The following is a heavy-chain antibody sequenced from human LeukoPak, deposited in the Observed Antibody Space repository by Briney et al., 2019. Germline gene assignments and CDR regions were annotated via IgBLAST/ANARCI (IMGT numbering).Heavy chain of an antibody. CDR1: GYTVTGYY. CDR3: ARYVGFGVVNVDAFDI. V-gene: IGHV1-2*02. Sequence: ASVKVSCKASGYTVTGYYMHWVRQAPGQGLEWMGWINPNSGGTNYAQKFQGRVTMTRDTSISTAYMELSRLRSDDTAVYYCARYVGFGVVNVDAFDIWGQGTMVTVSS. CDR2: INPNSGGT. J-gene: IGHJ3*02. D-gene: IGHD3-3*01.